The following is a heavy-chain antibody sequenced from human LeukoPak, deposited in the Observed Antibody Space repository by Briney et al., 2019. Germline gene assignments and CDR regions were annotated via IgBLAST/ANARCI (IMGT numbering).Heavy chain of an antibody. CDR1: GFTFRDYT. Sequence: GGSLRLSCAASGFTFRDYTMNWVRQAPGKGLEWVSYISSSSGTIYYADSVKGRFTISRDNAKNSLYLQMNSLRVEDTAVYYCARRAYSPSDFDYWGQGTLVTVSS. CDR2: ISSSSGTI. CDR3: ARRAYSPSDFDY. D-gene: IGHD5-18*01. J-gene: IGHJ4*02. V-gene: IGHV3-48*01.